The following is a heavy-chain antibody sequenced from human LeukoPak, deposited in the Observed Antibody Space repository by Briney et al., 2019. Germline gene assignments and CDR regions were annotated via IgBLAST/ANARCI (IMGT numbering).Heavy chain of an antibody. CDR3: ARLGILSGRPDY. V-gene: IGHV1-2*02. J-gene: IGHJ4*02. D-gene: IGHD3-10*01. Sequence: ASVKVSCKASGYTFTGYYIHWVRQAPGQGLEWMGWINPNSGGTNYAQKFQGRVTMTRDTSISTAYMELRSLRSDDTAVYYCARLGILSGRPDYWGQGTLATVSS. CDR1: GYTFTGYY. CDR2: INPNSGGT.